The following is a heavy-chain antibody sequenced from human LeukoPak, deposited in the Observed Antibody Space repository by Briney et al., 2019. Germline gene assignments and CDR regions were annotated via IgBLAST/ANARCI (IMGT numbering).Heavy chain of an antibody. D-gene: IGHD3-10*01. V-gene: IGHV3-23*01. J-gene: IGHJ5*02. CDR2: ISGSGGST. CDR1: GFTFSSYA. CDR3: ANTHNLLWFGELLSWFDP. Sequence: PGGSLRLSGAASGFTFSSYAMSWVRQAPGKGLEWVSAISGSGGSTYYADSVKGRFTISRDNSKNTLYLQMNSLRAEDTAVYYCANTHNLLWFGELLSWFDPWGQGTLVTVSS.